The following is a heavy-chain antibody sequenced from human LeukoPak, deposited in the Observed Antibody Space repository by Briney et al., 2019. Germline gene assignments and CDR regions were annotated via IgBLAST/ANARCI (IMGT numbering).Heavy chain of an antibody. CDR2: VTGSGGRT. D-gene: IGHD3-22*01. J-gene: IGHJ4*02. CDR3: AKEASYDSRAAFES. V-gene: IGHV3-23*01. CDR1: GFTFSNYA. Sequence: GGYLRRYCAASGFTFSNYAMIRLRQSPGKGLEWVSGVTGSGGRTLYADSVKGRFIISRDNSKNTVYLQMNSLRAEDTAIYYCAKEASYDSRAAFESWGQGTLVTGSS.